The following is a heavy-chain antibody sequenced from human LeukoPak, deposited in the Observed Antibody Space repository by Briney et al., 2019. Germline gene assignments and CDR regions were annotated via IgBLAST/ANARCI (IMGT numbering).Heavy chain of an antibody. Sequence: ASVKVSCKASGYTFTGYYMHWVRQAPGQGLEWMGRINLNSGGTNYAQEFQGRVTMTRDTSISTAYMELSRLRSDDPAVYYCARDKTIIRNSYALTWGQGNLVTVSS. CDR2: INLNSGGT. CDR1: GYTFTGYY. V-gene: IGHV1-2*06. J-gene: IGHJ4*02. D-gene: IGHD5-18*01. CDR3: ARDKTIIRNSYALT.